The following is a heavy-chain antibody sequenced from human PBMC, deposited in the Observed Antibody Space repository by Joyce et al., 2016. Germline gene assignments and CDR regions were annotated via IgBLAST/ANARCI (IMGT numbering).Heavy chain of an antibody. Sequence: QAQLVQSGDEVRNPGASVKVSCKASHYPFTSYGISWVRQAPGQGLEWVGWISTQNGDTKYSQKFQGRVTMTTETSTETAYMELRSLTSDDTAVYFCARDVNWYNYLDLWGRGALVIVST. D-gene: IGHD1/OR15-1a*01. CDR3: ARDVNWYNYLDL. CDR2: ISTQNGDT. J-gene: IGHJ2*01. CDR1: HYPFTSYG. V-gene: IGHV1-18*01.